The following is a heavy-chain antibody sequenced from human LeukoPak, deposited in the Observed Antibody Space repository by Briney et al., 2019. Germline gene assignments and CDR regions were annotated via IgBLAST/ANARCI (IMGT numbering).Heavy chain of an antibody. J-gene: IGHJ5*02. Sequence: GASVKVSCKASGYTFTGYYKHWVRQAPGQGLEWMGWINPNSGGTNYAQKFQGRVTMTRDTSISTAYMELSRLRSDDTAVYYCARIGKGDINWFDPWGQGTLVTVSS. D-gene: IGHD3-10*01. CDR1: GYTFTGYY. V-gene: IGHV1-2*02. CDR3: ARIGKGDINWFDP. CDR2: INPNSGGT.